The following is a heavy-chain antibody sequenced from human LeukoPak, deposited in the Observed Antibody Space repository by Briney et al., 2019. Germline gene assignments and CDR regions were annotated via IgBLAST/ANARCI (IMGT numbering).Heavy chain of an antibody. D-gene: IGHD1-26*01. CDR2: ISGSGGST. J-gene: IGHJ3*02. V-gene: IGHV3-23*01. CDR3: AKGPGWELLTHDAFDI. CDR1: GFTFSSYA. Sequence: GGSLRLSCAASGFTFSSYAMSWVRQAPGKGLEWVSAISGSGGSTYYADSVKGRFTISRDNSKNTLYLQRNSLRAEDTAVYYCAKGPGWELLTHDAFDIWGQGTMVTVSS.